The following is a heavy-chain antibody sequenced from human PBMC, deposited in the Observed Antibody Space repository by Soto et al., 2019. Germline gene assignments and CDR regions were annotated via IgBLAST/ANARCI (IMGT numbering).Heavy chain of an antibody. J-gene: IGHJ6*02. CDR2: IYPGDSDT. V-gene: IGHV5-51*01. CDR1: GHSFTSYW. Sequence: PGESLKISCNGSGHSFTSYWIGWVRQMPGKGLEWMGIIYPGDSDTRYSPSFQGQVTISADKSISTAYLQWSSLKASDTAMYYCALSPHYYYYGMDVWGQGTTVTVSS. CDR3: ALSPHYYYYGMDV.